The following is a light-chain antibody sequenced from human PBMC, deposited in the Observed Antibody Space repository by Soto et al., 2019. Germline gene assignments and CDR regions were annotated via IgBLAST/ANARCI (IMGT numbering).Light chain of an antibody. CDR3: QHRSNWLGT. CDR2: DAS. V-gene: IGKV3-11*01. J-gene: IGKJ3*01. Sequence: EIVLTQSPATLSLSPGERATLSCRASQSVSSFLAWYQQKSGQTPRLLIYDASNRATGIPARFSGRGSGTDFTLTISSLEPEDVAVYYCQHRSNWLGTFGPGTKVDIK. CDR1: QSVSSF.